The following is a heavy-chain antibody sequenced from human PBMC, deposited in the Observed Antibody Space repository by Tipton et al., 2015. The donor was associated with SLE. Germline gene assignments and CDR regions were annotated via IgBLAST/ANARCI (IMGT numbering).Heavy chain of an antibody. Sequence: TLSLTCTVSGGSISSYYWSWIRQPPGKGLEWIGYIYYSGSTNYSPSLKSRVTISVDTPKNQFSLKLSSVTAADTAVYYCARTRIAAAFFDYWGQGTLVTVSS. CDR2: IYYSGST. J-gene: IGHJ4*02. V-gene: IGHV4-59*08. CDR3: ARTRIAAAFFDY. D-gene: IGHD6-13*01. CDR1: GGSISSYY.